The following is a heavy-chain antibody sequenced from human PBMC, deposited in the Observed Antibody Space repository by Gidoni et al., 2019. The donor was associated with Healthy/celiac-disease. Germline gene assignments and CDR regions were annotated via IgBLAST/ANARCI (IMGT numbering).Heavy chain of an antibody. CDR3: AKGPIAAAGTATYYYYGMDV. Sequence: EVQLLESGGGLVQPGGSLRLSSAASGFTFSSYAMSWVRQAPGKGLEWVSAISGSGGSTYYADSVKGRFTISRDNSKNTLYLQMNSLRAEDTAVYYCAKGPIAAAGTATYYYYGMDVWGQGTTVTVSS. V-gene: IGHV3-23*01. CDR2: ISGSGGST. CDR1: GFTFSSYA. J-gene: IGHJ6*02. D-gene: IGHD6-13*01.